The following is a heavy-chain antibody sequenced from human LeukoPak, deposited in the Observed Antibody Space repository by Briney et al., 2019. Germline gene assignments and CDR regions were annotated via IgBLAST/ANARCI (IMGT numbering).Heavy chain of an antibody. Sequence: PGGSLRLSCAASGFTFSNYDMIWVRQAPGKGLEWVSSIRSTGAGGNTYSADSVKGRFTTSRDDSKSTLFLQMDSLTAEDTAVYYCTGNGGGLGYWGQGALVTVSS. J-gene: IGHJ4*02. V-gene: IGHV3-23*01. CDR3: TGNGGGLGY. CDR2: IRSTGAGGNT. CDR1: GFTFSNYD. D-gene: IGHD3-16*01.